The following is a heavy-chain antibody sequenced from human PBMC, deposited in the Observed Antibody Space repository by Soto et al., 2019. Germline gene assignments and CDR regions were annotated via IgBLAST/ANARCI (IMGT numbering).Heavy chain of an antibody. D-gene: IGHD5-18*01. Sequence: EVQLLESGGGLVQPGGSLRLSCVASGFIFSNYAISWLRQGPGKGLEWVSAISGSGGSTYYADSVKGRFTISRDNSKNTLYLQMNSLRVEDSAVYYCVKERSGHSYAASWRQGTLVTVSS. V-gene: IGHV3-23*01. CDR3: VKERSGHSYAAS. CDR1: GFIFSNYA. J-gene: IGHJ5*02. CDR2: ISGSGGST.